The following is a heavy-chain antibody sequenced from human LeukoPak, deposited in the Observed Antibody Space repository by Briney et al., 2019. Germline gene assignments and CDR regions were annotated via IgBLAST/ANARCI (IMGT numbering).Heavy chain of an antibody. D-gene: IGHD6-19*01. Sequence: PSETLSLTCTVSGASISSRSHYWGWIRQPPGKGLEWIGNIYYSGSAYYNPSLKSRVTISVDTSKNQFSLKVNSVTATDTAVYYCARRRAVAEDDAIDIWGQGTMVTVSS. J-gene: IGHJ3*02. CDR3: ARRRAVAEDDAIDI. V-gene: IGHV4-39*01. CDR2: IYYSGSA. CDR1: GASISSRSHY.